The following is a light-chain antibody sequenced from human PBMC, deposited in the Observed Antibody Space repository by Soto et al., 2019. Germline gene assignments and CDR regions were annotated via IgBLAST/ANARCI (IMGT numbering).Light chain of an antibody. Sequence: QSVLTQPPSVSAAPGQKVTISCSGSSSNIGNNYVSWYQHLPGTAPKLLIYENNKRPSGIPDRFSGSKSGTSATLGITGLQTGDEAEYYCGTWQCGLSAWVFGGGTKLAVL. CDR3: GTWQCGLSAWV. CDR1: SSNIGNNY. CDR2: ENN. V-gene: IGLV1-51*02. J-gene: IGLJ2*01.